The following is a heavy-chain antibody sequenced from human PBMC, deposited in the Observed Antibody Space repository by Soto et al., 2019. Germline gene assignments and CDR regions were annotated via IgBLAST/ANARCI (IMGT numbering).Heavy chain of an antibody. CDR2: IIPIFGTA. CDR3: ATETTVTSYLAYFDY. D-gene: IGHD4-17*01. V-gene: IGHV1-69*13. J-gene: IGHJ4*02. CDR1: GGTFSSYA. Sequence: VASVKVSCKASGGTFSSYAISWVRQAPGQGLEWMGGIIPIFGTANYAQKFQGRVTITADESTSTAYMELSSLRSEDTAVYYCATETTVTSYLAYFDYWGQGTLVTVSS.